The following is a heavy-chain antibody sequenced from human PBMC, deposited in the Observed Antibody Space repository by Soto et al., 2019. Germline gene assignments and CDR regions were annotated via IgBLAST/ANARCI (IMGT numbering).Heavy chain of an antibody. J-gene: IGHJ4*02. CDR3: ARDFASFDS. Sequence: SETLSLTCSVSGGSVSSPSYYWSWIRQPPGKGLEWIGYIYFTGSTNYNPSLKSRVTISVDTSKNQFSLKLNSVTAADTAVYYCARDFASFDSSGQGTLATVSS. CDR2: IYFTGST. V-gene: IGHV4-61*01. D-gene: IGHD3-3*01. CDR1: GGSVSSPSYY.